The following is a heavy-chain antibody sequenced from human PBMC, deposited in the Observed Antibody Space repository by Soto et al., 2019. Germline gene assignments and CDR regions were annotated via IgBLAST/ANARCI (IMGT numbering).Heavy chain of an antibody. CDR3: APGVYYDSSRPFGMDV. D-gene: IGHD3-22*01. CDR1: GGTFSSYA. CDR2: IIPIVGTA. V-gene: IGHV1-69*01. J-gene: IGHJ6*02. Sequence: QVQLVQSGAEVKKPGSSVKVSCKASGGTFSSYAISWVRQAPGQGLEWMGGIIPIVGTANYAQQFQGRVTITADESTSKAFKELSRLRSEDTDVYYCAPGVYYDSSRPFGMDVWGQGTTVTVSS.